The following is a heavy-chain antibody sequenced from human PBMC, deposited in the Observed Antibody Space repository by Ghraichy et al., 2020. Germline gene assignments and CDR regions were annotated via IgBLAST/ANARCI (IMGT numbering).Heavy chain of an antibody. CDR2: IIPIFGTA. D-gene: IGHD3-10*01. CDR3: ARVPRLTGSRWGIPQNWFDP. Sequence: SVKVSCKASGGTFSSYAISWVRQAPGQGLEWMGGIIPIFGTANYAQKFQGRVTITADESTSTAYMELSSLRSEDPAVYYCARVPRLTGSRWGIPQNWFDPSGQGTLVTVSS. V-gene: IGHV1-69*13. J-gene: IGHJ5*02. CDR1: GGTFSSYA.